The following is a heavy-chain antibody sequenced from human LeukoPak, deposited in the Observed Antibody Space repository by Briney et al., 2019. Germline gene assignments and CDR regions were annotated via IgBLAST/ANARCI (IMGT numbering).Heavy chain of an antibody. CDR2: ISYDGSNK. CDR3: ARPTVTDDAFDI. Sequence: PGGSLRLSCAASAFTFRIYGMHWVRKAPGKGLEWVAVISYDGSNKYYADSVKGRFTISRDNSKNTLYLQMNSLRAEDTAVYYCARPTVTDDAFDIWGQGTMVTVSS. CDR1: AFTFRIYG. J-gene: IGHJ3*02. V-gene: IGHV3-30*03. D-gene: IGHD4-17*01.